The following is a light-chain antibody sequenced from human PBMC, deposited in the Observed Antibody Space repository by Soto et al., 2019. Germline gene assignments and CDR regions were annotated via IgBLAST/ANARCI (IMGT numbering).Light chain of an antibody. V-gene: IGLV2-11*01. CDR1: SSDVGGYDY. CDR2: DVS. Sequence: QSALTQPRSVSASPGQSVTISCTGTSSDVGGYDYVSWYQQHPGKAPKVMIYDVSKRPSGVPDRFSGSKSGNTASLTISGLQAEDEADYYCCSYAGSYTWVFGGGTKVTVL. CDR3: CSYAGSYTWV. J-gene: IGLJ3*02.